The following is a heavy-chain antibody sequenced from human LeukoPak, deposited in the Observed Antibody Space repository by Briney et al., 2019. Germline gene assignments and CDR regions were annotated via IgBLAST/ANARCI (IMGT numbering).Heavy chain of an antibody. D-gene: IGHD1-26*01. CDR3: ARATTIPGYYYYMDV. CDR2: IYYSGST. CDR1: GGSISSSSYY. V-gene: IGHV4-39*07. J-gene: IGHJ6*03. Sequence: PSETLSLTCTVSGGSISSSSYYWGWIRQPPGKGLEWIGSIYYSGSTYYNPSLKSRVTISVDTSKNQFSLKLSSVTAADTAVYYCARATTIPGYYYYMDVWGKGTTVTVSS.